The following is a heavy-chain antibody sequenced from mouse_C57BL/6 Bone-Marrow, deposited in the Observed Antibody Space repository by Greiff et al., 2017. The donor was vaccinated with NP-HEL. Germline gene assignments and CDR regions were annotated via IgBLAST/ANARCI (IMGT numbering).Heavy chain of an antibody. V-gene: IGHV1-26*01. CDR1: GYTFTDYY. CDR2: INPNNGGN. CDR3: ARATYDDYDGAMDF. Sequence: EVQLQQSGPELVKPGASVKISCKASGYTFTDYYMNWVTQSHGKSLEWIGDINPNNGGNSYTPKFKGKATLTVDKSSSTAYRELRSLTSEDSAVYYCARATYDDYDGAMDFWGQGTAVTVSS. D-gene: IGHD2-4*01. J-gene: IGHJ4*01.